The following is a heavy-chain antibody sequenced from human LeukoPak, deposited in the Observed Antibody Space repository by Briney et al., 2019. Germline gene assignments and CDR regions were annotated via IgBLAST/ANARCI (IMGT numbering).Heavy chain of an antibody. CDR2: INPNSGGT. CDR3: ARGWLVTYYYGSGSPNFDY. D-gene: IGHD3-10*01. V-gene: IGHV1-2*04. CDR1: GYTFTGYY. J-gene: IGHJ4*02. Sequence: ASVKVSCKASGYTFTGYYMHWVRQAPGQGLEWMGWINPNSGGTNYAQKFQGWVTMTRDTSISTAYMELSRLRSDDTAVYYCARGWLVTYYYGSGSPNFDYWGQGTLVTVSS.